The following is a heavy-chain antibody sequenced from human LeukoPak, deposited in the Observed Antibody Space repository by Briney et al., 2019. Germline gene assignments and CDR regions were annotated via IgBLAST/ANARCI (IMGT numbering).Heavy chain of an antibody. CDR2: MYLSGTT. D-gene: IGHD3-22*01. CDR1: GDSINSLDL. Sequence: SGTLSRTCTVSGDSINSLDLWSWVRQPPGKGLEWIGEMYLSGTTHSNPSVKGRVTISIDKSKNQFFLNLSSVTAADTAVYYSAGLVGRYSSGLYYYYFDYWGQGTLVTVSS. V-gene: IGHV4-4*02. J-gene: IGHJ4*02. CDR3: AGLVGRYSSGLYYYYFDY.